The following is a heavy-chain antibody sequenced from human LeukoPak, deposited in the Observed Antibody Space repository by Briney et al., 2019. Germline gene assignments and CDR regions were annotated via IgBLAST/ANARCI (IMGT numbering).Heavy chain of an antibody. V-gene: IGHV1-18*01. D-gene: IGHD2-15*01. CDR2: ISGYNGNT. Sequence: ASVKVSCKTSGYTFSTYGITWVRQAPGQGLEWMGWISGYNGNTDYAQKLQGRVTMTEDTSTETAYMELSSLRSEDTAVYYCTTDKFCGGGSCYSSGPFDSWGQGTLVTVSS. CDR1: GYTFSTYG. J-gene: IGHJ4*02. CDR3: TTDKFCGGGSCYSSGPFDS.